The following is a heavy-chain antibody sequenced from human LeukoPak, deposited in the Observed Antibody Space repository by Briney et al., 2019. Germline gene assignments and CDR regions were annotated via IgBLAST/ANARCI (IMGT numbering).Heavy chain of an antibody. Sequence: SETLSLTCAVYGGSFSGYYWSWIRQPPGKGLEWIGEINHSGSTNYNPSLKSPVTISVDTSKNQFSLKLSSVTAADTAVYYCARGRARYCSSTSCYRYYYYMDVWGKGTTVTVSS. D-gene: IGHD2-2*02. J-gene: IGHJ6*03. CDR3: ARGRARYCSSTSCYRYYYYMDV. CDR1: GGSFSGYY. V-gene: IGHV4-34*01. CDR2: INHSGST.